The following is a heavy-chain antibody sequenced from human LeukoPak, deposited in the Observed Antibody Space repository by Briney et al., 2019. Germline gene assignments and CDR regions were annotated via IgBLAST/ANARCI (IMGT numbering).Heavy chain of an antibody. J-gene: IGHJ6*02. Sequence: PSETLSLTCTVSGGSISSYYWSWIRQPPGKGLEWIGYIYYSGSTNYNPSLKSRVTISVDTSKNQFSLKLSSVTAADTAVYYCARGDSEYYYYYGMDVWGQGTTVTVPS. V-gene: IGHV4-59*01. D-gene: IGHD4-4*01. CDR2: IYYSGST. CDR1: GGSISSYY. CDR3: ARGDSEYYYYYGMDV.